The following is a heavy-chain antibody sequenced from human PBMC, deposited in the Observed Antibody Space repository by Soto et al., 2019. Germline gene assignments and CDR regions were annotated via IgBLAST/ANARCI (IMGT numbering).Heavy chain of an antibody. CDR1: GFSFSDHY. D-gene: IGHD3-10*01. J-gene: IGHJ4*02. V-gene: IGHV3-72*01. CDR3: VRVRGGGTYHFDY. Sequence: EVQLVESGGGLVQPGGSLRLSCAASGFSFSDHYMDWVRQAPGKGLEWVGRTRNKANSYTTEYAASVKGRFTISRDDSRNSLSLQMNSLKSDDTAVYYCVRVRGGGTYHFDYWGQGTLVTVSS. CDR2: TRNKANSYTT.